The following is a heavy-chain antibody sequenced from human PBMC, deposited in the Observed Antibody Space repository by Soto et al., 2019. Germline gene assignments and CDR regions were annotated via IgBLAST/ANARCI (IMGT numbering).Heavy chain of an antibody. V-gene: IGHV3-23*01. CDR2: ISGSGDST. J-gene: IGHJ5*02. CDR3: AKRPGEWLSAGDWQDP. D-gene: IGHD3-3*01. CDR1: GFAFRSYA. Sequence: GGSLRLSCAASGFAFRSYAMSWVRQAPGKGLEWVSAISGSGDSTYFADSVKGRFTISRDNSKNTLYLQMSSLRADDTAVYYCAKRPGEWLSAGDWQDPWGQGTLVTVYS.